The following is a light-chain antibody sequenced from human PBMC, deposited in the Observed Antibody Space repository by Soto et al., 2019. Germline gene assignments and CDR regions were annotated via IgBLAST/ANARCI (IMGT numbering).Light chain of an antibody. J-gene: IGKJ2*01. Sequence: DIQMTQSPSSLPASVGDRVTLTCRAIPSIGTDLNWYQQKPGKAHKLLIYAASSLQSGVPSRLSGSGSGTDFMLTISNLQPEDFATYYGQQSYTIPYSFGQGTKLEIK. CDR3: QQSYTIPYS. CDR2: AAS. V-gene: IGKV1-39*01. CDR1: PSIGTD.